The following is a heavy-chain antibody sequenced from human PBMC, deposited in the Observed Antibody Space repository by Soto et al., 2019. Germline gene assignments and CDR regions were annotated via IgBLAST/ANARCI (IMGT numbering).Heavy chain of an antibody. CDR1: GGSVSSGSYF. V-gene: IGHV4-61*01. CDR3: ATGRFLEGGHMDV. D-gene: IGHD3-3*01. CDR2: VYGTGTT. J-gene: IGHJ6*02. Sequence: QVRLQESGPGLVRPSETLSLTCTVSGGSVSSGSYFWTWIRQPPGKGLEWIGHVYGTGTTNYNPALESRVTISTDTSKNQFSLQLRSVTAADTAVYYCATGRFLEGGHMDVWGQGTTVPVSS.